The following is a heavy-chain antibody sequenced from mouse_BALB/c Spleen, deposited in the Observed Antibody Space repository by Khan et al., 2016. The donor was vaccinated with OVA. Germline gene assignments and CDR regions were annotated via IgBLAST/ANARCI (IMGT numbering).Heavy chain of an antibody. CDR3: TRGGYGSPFAY. CDR2: INPSNGGT. V-gene: IGHV1S81*02. J-gene: IGHJ3*01. Sequence: QVQLKESGAELVKPGASVKLSCKASGYTFTSYYMYWVKQRPGQGLEWIGEINPSNGGTNVNEKFKSKATLTVDKSSSTAYMEVSSLTSEDSAVYYCTRGGYGSPFAYWGQGTLVTDSA. CDR1: GYTFTSYY. D-gene: IGHD1-1*01.